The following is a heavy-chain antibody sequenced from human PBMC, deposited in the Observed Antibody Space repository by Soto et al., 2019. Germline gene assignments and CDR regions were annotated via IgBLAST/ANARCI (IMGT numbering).Heavy chain of an antibody. CDR2: INHSGST. V-gene: IGHV4-34*01. J-gene: IGHJ4*02. Sequence: KPSETLSLTCAVYGGSFSGYYWSWVRQPPGKGLEWIGEINHSGSTNYNPSLKSRVTISVDTSKNQFSLKLSSVTAADTAVYYCARGYDSSGYHYFDYWGQGTLVTVSS. CDR3: ARGYDSSGYHYFDY. CDR1: GGSFSGYY. D-gene: IGHD3-22*01.